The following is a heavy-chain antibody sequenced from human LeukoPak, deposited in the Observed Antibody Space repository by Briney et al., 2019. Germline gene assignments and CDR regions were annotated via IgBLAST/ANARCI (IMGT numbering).Heavy chain of an antibody. CDR3: ARESSGYHFVY. J-gene: IGHJ4*02. V-gene: IGHV3-66*01. CDR2: IYSGGST. D-gene: IGHD3-22*01. Sequence: GGSLRLSCAASGFTVSSNYMSWVRQAPGKGLEWVSVIYSGGSTYYADSVKGRFTISRDNSKNTLYLQMNSLRAEDTAVYYCARESSGYHFVYWGKGTLVTVSS. CDR1: GFTVSSNY.